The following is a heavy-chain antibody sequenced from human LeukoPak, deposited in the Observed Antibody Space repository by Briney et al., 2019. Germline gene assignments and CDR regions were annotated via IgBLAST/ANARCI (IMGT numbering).Heavy chain of an antibody. D-gene: IGHD6-6*01. CDR2: MNPNSGNT. V-gene: IGHV1-8*01. Sequence: ASVKVSCKASGYTFTSYDINWVRQATGQGLEWMGWMNPNSGNTGYAQKFQGRVTMTRDTSISTAYMELSRLTSDDTAVYYCARAWEYSSSSDYWGQGTLVTVSS. J-gene: IGHJ4*02. CDR3: ARAWEYSSSSDY. CDR1: GYTFTSYD.